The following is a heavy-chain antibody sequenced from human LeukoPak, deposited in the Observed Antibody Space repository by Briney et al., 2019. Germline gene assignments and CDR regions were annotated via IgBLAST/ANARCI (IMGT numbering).Heavy chain of an antibody. CDR1: GGSISNYW. V-gene: IGHV4-59*01. CDR2: VFDSGGT. Sequence: SETLSLTCTVSGGSISNYWWSWIRQPPGKGLEWIGYVFDSGGTNYNPSLKSRVTISVDTSKKQFSLKLSSVTAADTAVYYCARGSNWGPFDYWGQGTLVTVSS. D-gene: IGHD7-27*01. J-gene: IGHJ4*02. CDR3: ARGSNWGPFDY.